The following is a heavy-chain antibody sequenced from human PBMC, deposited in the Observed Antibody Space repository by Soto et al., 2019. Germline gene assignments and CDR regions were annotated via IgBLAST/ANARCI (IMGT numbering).Heavy chain of an antibody. CDR1: GYSFTSYW. CDR3: ARNLESAFDI. V-gene: IGHV5-51*01. Sequence: PGESLKISCKGSGYSFTSYWIGWVRQMPGKGLEWMGIIYPGDSDTRYSPSFQGQVTISADKSNSTAYLQRSSLKFSDIAMYYCARNLESAFDIWGQGTMVTVSS. J-gene: IGHJ3*02. CDR2: IYPGDSDT.